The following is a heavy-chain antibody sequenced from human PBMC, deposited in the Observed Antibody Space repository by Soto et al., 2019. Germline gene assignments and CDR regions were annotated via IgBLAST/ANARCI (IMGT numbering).Heavy chain of an antibody. CDR1: EFIFNNAW. D-gene: IGHD4-4*01. Sequence: EVQLVESGGGLAKPGGSLRLSCAASEFIFNNAWMNWVRQAPGKGLEWVGHIKRKTEGGTTDYAAPVKGRFTISRDDSRNMVILKMNSLKTEDRAVYYCTSNTIVTTDYGLDVWGQGTTVTVSS. CDR3: TSNTIVTTDYGLDV. CDR2: IKRKTEGGTT. V-gene: IGHV3-15*01. J-gene: IGHJ6*02.